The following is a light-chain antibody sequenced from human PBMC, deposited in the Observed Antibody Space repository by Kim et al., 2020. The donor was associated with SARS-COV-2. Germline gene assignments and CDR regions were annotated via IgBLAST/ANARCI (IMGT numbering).Light chain of an antibody. CDR3: SSFTDSNSWV. CDR2: DVN. V-gene: IGLV2-14*03. J-gene: IGLJ3*02. Sequence: GHAITISCTGTSGDVGGYNYVAWYQQRPGKAPKRRIYDVNSRPTGVSSRFSGSKSGNTASLTISGLQPEDDADYYCSSFTDSNSWVFGGGTQLTVL. CDR1: SGDVGGYNY.